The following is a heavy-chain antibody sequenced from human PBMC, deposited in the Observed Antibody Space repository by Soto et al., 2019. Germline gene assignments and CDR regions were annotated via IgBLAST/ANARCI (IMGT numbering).Heavy chain of an antibody. V-gene: IGHV4-4*02. J-gene: IGHJ3*02. CDR1: GGSVISSSW. CDR3: ARGSSFRGDFDI. CDR2: TYHAGSP. Sequence: SETLSLTCGVSGGSVISSSWWTWVRQSPGKGLEWIGETYHAGSPNYNPSFQSRISISLDKSKNSFSLRLTSVTAADAAIYYCARGSSFRGDFDIWGQGTTVTVSS. D-gene: IGHD2-21*01.